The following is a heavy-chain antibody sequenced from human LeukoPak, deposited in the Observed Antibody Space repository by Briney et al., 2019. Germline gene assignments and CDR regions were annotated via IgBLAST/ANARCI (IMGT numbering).Heavy chain of an antibody. D-gene: IGHD1-26*01. CDR3: ARNSGTYPGYGMDV. CDR1: GFIFRDRA. V-gene: IGHV3-49*04. CDR2: IRAKALGGTT. J-gene: IGHJ6*02. Sequence: GGSLRLSCTASGFIFRDRAMSWVRQAPGKGLEWVGFIRAKALGGTTEYAASVKDRFIISRDDSESIAYLHMSSLRTEDTAVYYCARNSGTYPGYGMDVWGQGTTVTVPS.